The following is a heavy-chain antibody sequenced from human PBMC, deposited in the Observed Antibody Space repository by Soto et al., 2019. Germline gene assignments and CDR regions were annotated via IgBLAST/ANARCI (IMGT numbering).Heavy chain of an antibody. CDR3: AGGGVRGVITRTRDYYGMDV. J-gene: IGHJ6*02. V-gene: IGHV5-51*01. D-gene: IGHD3-10*01. CDR1: GYSFTSYW. Sequence: GESLKFSCKGSGYSFTSYWIGWVRQMPGKGLEWMGIIYPGDSDTRYSPSFQGQVTISADKSISTAYLQWSSLKASDTAMYYCAGGGVRGVITRTRDYYGMDVWAQGTTVTVSS. CDR2: IYPGDSDT.